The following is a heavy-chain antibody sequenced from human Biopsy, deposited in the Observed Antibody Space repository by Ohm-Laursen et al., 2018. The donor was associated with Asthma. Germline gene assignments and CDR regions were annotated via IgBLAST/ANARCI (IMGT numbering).Heavy chain of an antibody. J-gene: IGHJ5*02. CDR1: GYTFTSNA. CDR2: LNPVNGNT. CDR3: AREVGATRYDP. Sequence: ASVKVSCKASGYTFTSNAIHWMRQAPGQSLEWMAWLNPVNGNTKYSQQFQGRVTITRDTSASTAYMELSSLTSEDTAVFYCAREVGATRYDPWGQGTLDTVSS. D-gene: IGHD1-26*01. V-gene: IGHV1-3*01.